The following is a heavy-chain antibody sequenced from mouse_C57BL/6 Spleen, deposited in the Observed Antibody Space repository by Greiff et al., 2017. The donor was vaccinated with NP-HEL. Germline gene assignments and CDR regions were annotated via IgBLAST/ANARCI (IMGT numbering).Heavy chain of an antibody. CDR1: GFSLTSYG. CDR3: ARHDDGYSYFDY. CDR2: IWSDGST. Sequence: VQLQQSGPGLVAPSQSLSITCTVSGFSLTSYGVHWVRQPPGKGLEWLVVIWSDGSTTYNSALKSRLSISKDNSKSQVFLKMNSLQTDDTAMYYCARHDDGYSYFDYWGQGTTLTVSS. V-gene: IGHV2-6-1*01. J-gene: IGHJ2*01. D-gene: IGHD2-3*01.